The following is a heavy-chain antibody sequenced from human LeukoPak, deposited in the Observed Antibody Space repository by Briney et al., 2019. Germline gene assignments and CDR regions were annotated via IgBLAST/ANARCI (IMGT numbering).Heavy chain of an antibody. CDR2: IRYDGSNK. CDR3: HSGSPRFGAFDI. V-gene: IGHV3-30*02. CDR1: GFTFSSYG. D-gene: IGHD3-10*01. Sequence: KTGGSLRLSCAASGFTFSSYGMHWVRQAPGKGLEWVAFIRYDGSNKYYADSVKGRFTISRDNSKNTLYLQMNSLRAEDTAVYYCHSGSPRFGAFDIWGQGTMVTVSS. J-gene: IGHJ3*02.